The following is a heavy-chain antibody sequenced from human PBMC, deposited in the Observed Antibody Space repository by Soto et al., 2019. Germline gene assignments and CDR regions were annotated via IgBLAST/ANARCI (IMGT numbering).Heavy chain of an antibody. CDR1: GGTFSSYA. CDR3: ARRLRCISTSCRRYGMDV. V-gene: IGHV1-69*12. J-gene: IGHJ6*02. Sequence: QVQLVQSGAEVKKPGSSVKVSCKASGGTFSSYAISWVRQAPGQGLEWMGGIIPIFGTANYAQKFQGRVTITADESTSTAYMELSSLRSEDTAVYYCARRLRCISTSCRRYGMDVWGQGTTVTVSS. D-gene: IGHD2-2*01. CDR2: IIPIFGTA.